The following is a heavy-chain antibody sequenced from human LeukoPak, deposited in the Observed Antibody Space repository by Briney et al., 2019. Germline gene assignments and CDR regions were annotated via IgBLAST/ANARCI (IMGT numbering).Heavy chain of an antibody. D-gene: IGHD6-19*01. V-gene: IGHV3-23*01. CDR3: AKGGLGWPIEYFQH. Sequence: GGSLRLSCAASGFTFSSYAMSWVRQAPGKGLEWVSAISGSGGSTYYADSVKGRFTISRDNSRNTLYLQMNSLRAEDTAVYYCAKGGLGWPIEYFQHWGQGTLVTVSS. J-gene: IGHJ1*01. CDR1: GFTFSSYA. CDR2: ISGSGGST.